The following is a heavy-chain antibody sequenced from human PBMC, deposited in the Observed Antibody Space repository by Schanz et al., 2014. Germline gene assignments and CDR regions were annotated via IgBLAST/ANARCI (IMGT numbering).Heavy chain of an antibody. V-gene: IGHV4-61*05. D-gene: IGHD1-1*01. CDR1: GGSIRRSTYY. J-gene: IGHJ6*02. CDR3: ARGGRTTYNYYYGMDV. CDR2: IYYSGST. Sequence: QLQLQESGPGLVKPSETLSLTCTVSGGSIRRSTYYWGWIRQPPGKGLEWIGYIYYSGSTNYNPPLKSRVTISVDTSKNQFSLKLSSVTAADTAVYYCARGGRTTYNYYYGMDVWGQGTTVTVSS.